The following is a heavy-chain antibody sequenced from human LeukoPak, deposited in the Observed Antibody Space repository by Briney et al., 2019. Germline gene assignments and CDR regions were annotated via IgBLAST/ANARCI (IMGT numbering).Heavy chain of an antibody. CDR2: TRDSGSST. V-gene: IGHV3-23*01. CDR1: GFTFSSYA. Sequence: GGSLRLSCAASGFTFSSYAMSWVRQAPGKGLEWVSATRDSGSSTHYADSVKGRFTTSRGNSKNTLFLQMNSLRAEDTAIYYCAKYGPQDSGSSHFDYWGQGALVTVSS. D-gene: IGHD1-26*01. J-gene: IGHJ4*02. CDR3: AKYGPQDSGSSHFDY.